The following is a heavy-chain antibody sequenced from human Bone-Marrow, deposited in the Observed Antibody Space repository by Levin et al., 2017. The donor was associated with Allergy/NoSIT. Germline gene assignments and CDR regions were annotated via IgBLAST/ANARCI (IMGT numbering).Heavy chain of an antibody. CDR3: AKCLADYGDLVFGFDY. J-gene: IGHJ4*02. V-gene: IGHV3-30*18. CDR1: GFTFSSYG. CDR2: ISYDGSNK. Sequence: TGGSLRLSCAASGFTFSSYGMHWVRQAPGKGLEWVAVISYDGSNKYYADSVKGRFTISRDNSKNTLYLQMNSLRAEDTAVYYCAKCLADYGDLVFGFDYWGQGTLVTVSS. D-gene: IGHD4-17*01.